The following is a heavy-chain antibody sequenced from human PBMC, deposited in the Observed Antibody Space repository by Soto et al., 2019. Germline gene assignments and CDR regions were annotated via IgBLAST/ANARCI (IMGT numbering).Heavy chain of an antibody. Sequence: QVQLVESGGGLVKPGGSLRLSCAASGFTFSDYYMSWIRQAPGKGLEWVSYISSSGSTIYYADSVKGRFTISRDNAKNSLYLQMNSLRAEDTAVYYCARVYRVTMIVVVKAYYGMDVWGQGTTVTVSS. D-gene: IGHD3-22*01. CDR1: GFTFSDYY. J-gene: IGHJ6*02. CDR3: ARVYRVTMIVVVKAYYGMDV. V-gene: IGHV3-11*01. CDR2: ISSSGSTI.